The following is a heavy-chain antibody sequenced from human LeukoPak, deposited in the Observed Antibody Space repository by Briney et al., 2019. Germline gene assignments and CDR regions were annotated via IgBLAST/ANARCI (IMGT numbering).Heavy chain of an antibody. CDR1: GYTFTGYY. Sequence: GASVKVSCKASGYTFTGYYMHWVRQAPGQGLEWMGWINPNSGGTNYAQKFQGRVTMTRDTSISTAYMELSRLRSDETAVYYCARGGGGGNYVLGYMDVWGKGTTVTVSS. CDR2: INPNSGGT. D-gene: IGHD4-23*01. J-gene: IGHJ6*03. V-gene: IGHV1-2*02. CDR3: ARGGGGGNYVLGYMDV.